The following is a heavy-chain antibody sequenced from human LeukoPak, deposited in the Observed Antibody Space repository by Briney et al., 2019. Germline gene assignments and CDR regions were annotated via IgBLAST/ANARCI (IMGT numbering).Heavy chain of an antibody. D-gene: IGHD6-19*01. CDR2: IRYDGSNK. J-gene: IGHJ4*02. CDR1: GFTFSSYG. CDR3: ARVFYSSENYFDY. V-gene: IGHV3-30*02. Sequence: PGGSLRLSCAASGFTFSSYGMHWVRQAPGKGLEWVAFIRYDGSNKYYADSVKGRFTISRDNSKNTLYLQMNSLRAEDTAVYYCARVFYSSENYFDYWGQGTLVTVSS.